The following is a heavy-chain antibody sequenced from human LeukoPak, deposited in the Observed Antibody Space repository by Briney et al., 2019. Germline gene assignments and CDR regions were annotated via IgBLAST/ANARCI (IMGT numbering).Heavy chain of an antibody. Sequence: GESLKISCKVSGYTFSSYWIGWVRPMPGKGLEWMGIVYPGDSDTRYSPSFQGQVTISADRSINTAYLQWSSLKASDTAMYYCARTADISTGFGSDYWGQGTLVTVSS. CDR1: GYTFSSYW. CDR3: ARTADISTGFGSDY. J-gene: IGHJ4*02. CDR2: VYPGDSDT. D-gene: IGHD3-9*01. V-gene: IGHV5-51*01.